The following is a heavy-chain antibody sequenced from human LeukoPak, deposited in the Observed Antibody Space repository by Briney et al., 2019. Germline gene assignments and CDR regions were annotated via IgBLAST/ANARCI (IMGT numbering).Heavy chain of an antibody. V-gene: IGHV3-21*01. Sequence: TGGSLRLSCAASGFTFSSYSMNWVRQAPGKGLEWVSSISSSSSYIYYADSVKGRFTISRDNAKNSMYLQMNSLRAEDTDVYYCARDAHYYDTSGSDFDYWGQGTLVTVSS. CDR3: ARDAHYYDTSGSDFDY. J-gene: IGHJ4*02. D-gene: IGHD3-22*01. CDR2: ISSSSSYI. CDR1: GFTFSSYS.